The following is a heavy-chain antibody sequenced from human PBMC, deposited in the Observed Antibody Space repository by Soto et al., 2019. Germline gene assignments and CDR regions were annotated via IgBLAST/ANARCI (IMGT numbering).Heavy chain of an antibody. D-gene: IGHD3-22*01. CDR1: GGSISSGGYY. J-gene: IGHJ4*02. Sequence: LSLTCTVSGGSISSGGYYWSWIRQHPGKGLEWIGYIYYSGSTYYNPSLKSRVTISVDTSKNQFSLKLSSVTAADTAVYYCATAHSSGYTLDYWGQGTLVTVSS. V-gene: IGHV4-31*03. CDR2: IYYSGST. CDR3: ATAHSSGYTLDY.